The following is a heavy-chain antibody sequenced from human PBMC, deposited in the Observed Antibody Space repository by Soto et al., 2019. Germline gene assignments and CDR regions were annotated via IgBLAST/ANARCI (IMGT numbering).Heavy chain of an antibody. CDR2: ISGSGGST. CDR1: GFPFSSYA. V-gene: IGHV3-23*01. Sequence: DGSLVLSCAASGFPFSSYAMRWVRQAPGKVLEWVSAISGSGGSTYYAGSVKGRFTISRDNSKNTLYRQMNSLRAEDTAVYDCAKVTALVTYVDYWGQGT. D-gene: IGHD2-21*02. J-gene: IGHJ4*02. CDR3: AKVTALVTYVDY.